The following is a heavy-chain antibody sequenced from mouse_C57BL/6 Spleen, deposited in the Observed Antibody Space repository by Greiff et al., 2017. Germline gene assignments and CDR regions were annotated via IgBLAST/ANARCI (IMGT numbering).Heavy chain of an antibody. Sequence: QVQLQQPGAELVKPGASVKLSCKASGYTFTSYWMQWVKQRPGPGLEWIGEIDPSDSYTNYNQKVKGKATWTVDTSSSTAYMQLSSLTSEDSAVYYCARGGAPYYFDYCGQGTTLTVSS. V-gene: IGHV1-50*01. CDR3: ARGGAPYYFDY. J-gene: IGHJ2*01. CDR2: IDPSDSYT. CDR1: GYTFTSYW. D-gene: IGHD6-1*01.